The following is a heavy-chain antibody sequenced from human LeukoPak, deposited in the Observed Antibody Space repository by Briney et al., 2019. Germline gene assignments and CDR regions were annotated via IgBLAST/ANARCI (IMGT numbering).Heavy chain of an antibody. Sequence: GGSLRLSCAASRFTFSSYAMSWVRQAPGKGLEWVSAISGSGGSTYYADSVKGRFTISRDNSKNTLYLQMNSLRAEDTAVYYCASSPDYDILTGYYDYWGQGTLVTVSS. J-gene: IGHJ4*02. CDR3: ASSPDYDILTGYYDY. D-gene: IGHD3-9*01. CDR2: ISGSGGST. V-gene: IGHV3-23*01. CDR1: RFTFSSYA.